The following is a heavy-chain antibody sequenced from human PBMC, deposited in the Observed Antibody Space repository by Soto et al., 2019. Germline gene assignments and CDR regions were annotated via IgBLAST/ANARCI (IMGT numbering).Heavy chain of an antibody. D-gene: IGHD1-1*01. J-gene: IGHJ4*02. CDR3: TERRGTIPFDY. Sequence: SGTLSLTCAVYGGSFSGYYWSWIRQPPGKGLEWIGEINHSGSTNYNPSLKSRVTISVDTSKNPFSLKLSSVTAADTAVYYCTERRGTIPFDYWGQGTPVTVSS. V-gene: IGHV4-34*01. CDR2: INHSGST. CDR1: GGSFSGYY.